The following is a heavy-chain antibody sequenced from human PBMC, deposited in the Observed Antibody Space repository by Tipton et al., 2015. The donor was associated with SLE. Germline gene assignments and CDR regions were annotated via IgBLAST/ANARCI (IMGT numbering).Heavy chain of an antibody. V-gene: IGHV3-21*04. J-gene: IGHJ4*02. D-gene: IGHD7-27*01. CDR2: ISSSSSYI. Sequence: QLVQSGGGLVKPGGSLRLSCAASGFTFSSYSMNWVRQAPGKGLEWVSSISSSSSYIYYADSVKGRFTISRDNSKNTLYLQMNSLRAEDTAVYYCAKDLTTGVDYWGQGTLVTVSS. CDR3: AKDLTTGVDY. CDR1: GFTFSSYS.